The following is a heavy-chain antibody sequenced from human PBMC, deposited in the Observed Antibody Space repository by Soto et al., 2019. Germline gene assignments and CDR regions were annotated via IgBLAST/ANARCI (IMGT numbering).Heavy chain of an antibody. CDR2: IWYDGSNK. CDR3: ARMGNVAVAGLFFDY. D-gene: IGHD6-19*01. CDR1: GFTFSSYG. V-gene: IGHV3-33*01. J-gene: IGHJ4*02. Sequence: QVQLVESGGGVVQPGRSLRLSCAASGFTFSSYGMHWVRQAPGKGLEWVAVIWYDGSNKYYADSVKGRFTISRDNSKNTLYLQMNSLRAEDTAVYYSARMGNVAVAGLFFDYWGQGTLVTVSS.